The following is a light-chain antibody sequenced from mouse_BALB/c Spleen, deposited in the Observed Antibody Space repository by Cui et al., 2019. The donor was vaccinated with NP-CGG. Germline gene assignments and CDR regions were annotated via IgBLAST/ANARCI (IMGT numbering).Light chain of an antibody. CDR3: ALWYSNHWV. V-gene: IGLV1*01. J-gene: IGLJ1*01. CDR1: TGAVTTSNY. CDR2: GTN. Sequence: AVATQESALTTSPGETVTLTCRSSTGAVTTSNYANWVQEKPDHLFTGLIGGTNNRAPGVPARFSGFLIGDKAALTITGAQTEDEAIYFCALWYSNHWVFGGGTKLTVL.